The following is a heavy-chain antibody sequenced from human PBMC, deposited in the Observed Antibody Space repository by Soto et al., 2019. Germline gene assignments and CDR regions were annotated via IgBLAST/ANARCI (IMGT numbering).Heavy chain of an antibody. V-gene: IGHV3-30*18. CDR2: ISYDGSNK. D-gene: IGHD4-17*01. CDR1: GFTFSSYG. Sequence: GGSLRLSCAASGFTFSSYGMHWVRQAPGKGLEWVAVISYDGSNKYYADSVKGRFTISRDNSKNTLYLQMNSLRAEDTAVYYCAKSRPLSSQTTVTTPTYFQHWGQGTLVTVSS. J-gene: IGHJ1*01. CDR3: AKSRPLSSQTTVTTPTYFQH.